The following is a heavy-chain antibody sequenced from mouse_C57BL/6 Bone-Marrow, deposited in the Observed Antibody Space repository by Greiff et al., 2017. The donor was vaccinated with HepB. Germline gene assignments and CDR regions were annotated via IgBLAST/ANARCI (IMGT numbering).Heavy chain of an antibody. CDR1: GVDFSRYW. J-gene: IGHJ3*01. CDR2: INPDSSTI. V-gene: IGHV4-1*01. D-gene: IGHD1-1*01. Sequence: AAGGVDFSRYWMSWVRRAPGKGLEWIGEINPDSSTINYAPSLKDKFIISRDNAKNTLYLQMSKVRSEDTALYYCARTGYGSSYFAYWGQGTLVTVSA. CDR3: ARTGYGSSYFAY.